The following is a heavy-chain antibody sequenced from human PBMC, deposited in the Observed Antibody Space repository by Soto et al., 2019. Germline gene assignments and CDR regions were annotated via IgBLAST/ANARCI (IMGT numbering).Heavy chain of an antibody. J-gene: IGHJ4*02. CDR1: GFTFSTYW. D-gene: IGHD6-19*01. CDR3: ARDRGTGWYYFDY. CDR2: INNDGSST. V-gene: IGHV3-74*01. Sequence: GSLRLSCAASGFTFSTYWMHWVRQAPGKGLVWVSRINNDGSSTTYADSVKGRFTISRDNAKNTLYLQMNSLRAEDTAVYYCARDRGTGWYYFDYWGQGTLVTVSS.